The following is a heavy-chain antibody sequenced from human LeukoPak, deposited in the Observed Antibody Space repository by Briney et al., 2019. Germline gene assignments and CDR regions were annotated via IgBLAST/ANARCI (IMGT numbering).Heavy chain of an antibody. Sequence: SETLSLTCTVSGGSISSSSYYWGWIRQPPGKGLEWIGSIYYSGSTYYNPSLKSRVTISVDTSKNQFSLKLSSVTAADTAVYYCARIEYARSYFFDYWGQGTLVTVSS. V-gene: IGHV4-39*07. CDR2: IYYSGST. CDR1: GGSISSSSYY. D-gene: IGHD6-6*01. J-gene: IGHJ4*02. CDR3: ARIEYARSYFFDY.